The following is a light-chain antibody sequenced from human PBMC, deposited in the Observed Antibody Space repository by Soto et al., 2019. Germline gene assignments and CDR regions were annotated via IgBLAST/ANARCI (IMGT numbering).Light chain of an antibody. CDR1: QSASSW. J-gene: IGKJ1*01. V-gene: IGKV1-5*01. CDR2: NAS. CDR3: QHYHSFPWT. Sequence: DIQMTQSPSTLSASVGDRVTITCRASQSASSWLAWYQQKPGKAPKLLIYNASSLKSGVPSRFSGSGSGTEFTLTISSLQPDDVATYFCQHYHSFPWTFGQGTKVEVK.